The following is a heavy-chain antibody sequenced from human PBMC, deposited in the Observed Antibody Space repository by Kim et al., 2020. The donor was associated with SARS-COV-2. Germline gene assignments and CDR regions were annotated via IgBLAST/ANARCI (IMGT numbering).Heavy chain of an antibody. D-gene: IGHD1-26*01. J-gene: IGHJ4*02. Sequence: PSVKVSCKASGYTFTSYGISWVRQAPGQGLEWMGWISAYNGNTNYAQKLQGRVTMTTDTSTSTAYMELRSLRSDDTAVYYCARVKRELLHGYFDYWGQGTLVTVSS. CDR1: GYTFTSYG. CDR3: ARVKRELLHGYFDY. CDR2: ISAYNGNT. V-gene: IGHV1-18*01.